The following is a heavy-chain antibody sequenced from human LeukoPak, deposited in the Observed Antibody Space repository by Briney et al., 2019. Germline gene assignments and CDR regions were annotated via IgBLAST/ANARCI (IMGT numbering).Heavy chain of an antibody. CDR2: ISSSGSTI. J-gene: IGHJ4*02. V-gene: IGHV3-48*03. CDR1: GFTFSSYE. Sequence: GGSLRLSCAASGFTFSSYEMNWVRQAPGKGLEWVSYISSSGSTIYYADSVKGRFTISRDNAKNSLYLQMNSLRAEDTAVYYCAREGGSQSDFDYWGQGTLVTVSS. D-gene: IGHD3-16*01. CDR3: AREGGSQSDFDY.